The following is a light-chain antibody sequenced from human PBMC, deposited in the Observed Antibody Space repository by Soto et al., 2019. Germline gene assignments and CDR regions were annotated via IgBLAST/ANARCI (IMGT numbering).Light chain of an antibody. V-gene: IGKV1-5*03. Sequence: DIQMTQSPSTLSASVGDRVTITCRASQSISSSLAWYQQKPGKAPKLLIYKASSLESGVPSRFSGSGSGTEFTLTIRSLQPDDFATYYCQQYNSYSCTFGQGTKLEIK. CDR1: QSISSS. CDR2: KAS. J-gene: IGKJ2*02. CDR3: QQYNSYSCT.